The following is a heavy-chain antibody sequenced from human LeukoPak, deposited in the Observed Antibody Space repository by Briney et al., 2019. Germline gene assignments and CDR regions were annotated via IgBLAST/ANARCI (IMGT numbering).Heavy chain of an antibody. CDR1: GYTFTGYY. Sequence: GASVKVFCKASGYTFTGYYMHWVRQAPGQGLEWMGWINPNSGGTNYAQKFQGRVTMTRDTSISTAYMELSRLRSDDTAVYYCARDLVGYYGSGSYPSDYWGQGTLVTVSS. D-gene: IGHD3-10*01. CDR3: ARDLVGYYGSGSYPSDY. V-gene: IGHV1-2*02. J-gene: IGHJ4*02. CDR2: INPNSGGT.